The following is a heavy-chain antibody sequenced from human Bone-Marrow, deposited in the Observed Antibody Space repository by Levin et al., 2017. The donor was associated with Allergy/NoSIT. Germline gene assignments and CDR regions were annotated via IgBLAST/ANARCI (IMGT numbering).Heavy chain of an antibody. CDR3: ARGAGEIVVVPAAMVSDAFDI. Sequence: GGSLRLSCAASGFTFSSYGMHWVRQAPGKGLEWVAVIWYDGSNKYYADSVKGRFTISRDNSKNTLYLQMNSLRAEDTAVYYCARGAGEIVVVPAAMVSDAFDIWGQGTMVTVSS. D-gene: IGHD2-2*01. CDR1: GFTFSSYG. V-gene: IGHV3-33*01. J-gene: IGHJ3*02. CDR2: IWYDGSNK.